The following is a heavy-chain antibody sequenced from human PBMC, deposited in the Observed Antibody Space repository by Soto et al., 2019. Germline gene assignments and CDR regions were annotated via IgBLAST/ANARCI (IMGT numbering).Heavy chain of an antibody. J-gene: IGHJ4*02. CDR1: GYTFTASY. CDR3: ARIRALYSGWYFDY. D-gene: IGHD6-19*01. V-gene: IGHV1-2*02. Sequence: ASVKVSCKASGYTFTASYIHWLRQAPGQGLEWMGWINPDSGITNYARKFQGRVTLTGDTSISTAYMELNTLKSDDTATYYCARIRALYSGWYFDYWGQGTLVTVSS. CDR2: INPDSGIT.